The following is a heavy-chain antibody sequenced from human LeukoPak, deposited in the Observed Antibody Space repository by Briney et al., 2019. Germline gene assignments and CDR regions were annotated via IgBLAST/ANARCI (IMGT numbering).Heavy chain of an antibody. CDR1: GFTLSSYE. V-gene: IGHV3-23*01. D-gene: IGHD3-10*01. Sequence: PGGSLRLSCTASGFTLSSYEMSWIRQAPGKGLEWVSSIDYSGGDTHYADSVKGRFTISRDNSKNTLYLQLSSLRGDDTAVYYCAKDSGPKGYGGYFDYWGQGTLVTVSS. J-gene: IGHJ4*02. CDR2: IDYSGGDT. CDR3: AKDSGPKGYGGYFDY.